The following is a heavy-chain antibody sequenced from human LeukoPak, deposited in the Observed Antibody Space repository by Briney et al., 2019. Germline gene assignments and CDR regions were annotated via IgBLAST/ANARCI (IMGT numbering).Heavy chain of an antibody. CDR1: GGSFSSEA. D-gene: IGHD2-15*01. J-gene: IGHJ4*02. Sequence: SVKVSCKAFGGSFSSEAISWVRQAPGQGLEWMGGIIPIFGTADYAQKFQGRVTITTDESTSTAYMEVSSLRSEDTAVYYCGRKAGDCGGGSCYSIDYWGQGTLVTVSS. CDR3: GRKAGDCGGGSCYSIDY. V-gene: IGHV1-69*05. CDR2: IIPIFGTA.